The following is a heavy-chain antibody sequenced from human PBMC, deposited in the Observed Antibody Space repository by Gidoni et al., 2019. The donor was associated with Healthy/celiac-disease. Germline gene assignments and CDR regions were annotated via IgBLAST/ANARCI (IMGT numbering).Heavy chain of an antibody. Sequence: QVQLVQSGAEVKKPEASVKVYCQAYGYTLPSYGITWVRQAPGQGLEWLGWISAYNGNTNYAQKLQGRVTMTTDTSTSTAYMELRSLRSDDTAVYYCARTPAAATFDYWGQGTLVTVSS. CDR3: ARTPAAATFDY. J-gene: IGHJ4*02. CDR2: ISAYNGNT. V-gene: IGHV1-18*01. D-gene: IGHD6-13*01. CDR1: GYTLPSYG.